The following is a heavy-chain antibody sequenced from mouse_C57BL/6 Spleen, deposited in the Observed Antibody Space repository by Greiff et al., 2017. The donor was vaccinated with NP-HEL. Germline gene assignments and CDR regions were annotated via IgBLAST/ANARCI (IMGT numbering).Heavy chain of an antibody. V-gene: IGHV1-53*01. Sequence: QVQLKQPGTELVKPGASVKLSCKASGYTFTSYWMHWVKQRPGQGLEWIGNINPSNGGTNYNEKFKSKATLTVDKSSSTAYMQLSSLTSEDSAVYYCASNYYYGTDWYFDVWGTGTTVTVSS. CDR1: GYTFTSYW. D-gene: IGHD1-1*01. CDR2: INPSNGGT. J-gene: IGHJ1*03. CDR3: ASNYYYGTDWYFDV.